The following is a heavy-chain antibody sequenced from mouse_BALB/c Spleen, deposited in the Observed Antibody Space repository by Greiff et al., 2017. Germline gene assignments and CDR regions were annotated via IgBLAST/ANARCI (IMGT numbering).Heavy chain of an antibody. J-gene: IGHJ2*01. D-gene: IGHD2-1*01. Sequence: EVQLVESGPGLVKPSQSLSLTCTVTGYSITSDYAWNWIRQFPGNKLEWMGYISYSGSTSYNPSLKSRISITRDTSKNQFFLQLNSVTTEDTATYYCARLDGNYFDYWGQGTTLTVSS. CDR3: ARLDGNYFDY. V-gene: IGHV3-2*02. CDR1: GYSITSDYA. CDR2: ISYSGST.